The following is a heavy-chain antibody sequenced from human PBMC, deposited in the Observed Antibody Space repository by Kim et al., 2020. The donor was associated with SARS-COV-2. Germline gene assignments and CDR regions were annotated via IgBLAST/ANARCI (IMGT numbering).Heavy chain of an antibody. CDR3: ARPLGLGDSTGYYYGYFDP. J-gene: IGHJ5*02. D-gene: IGHD3-22*01. V-gene: IGHV3-11*01. Sequence: KRRVTISRDNAKNSLYLHMNNLRPEDTAVYYCARPLGLGDSTGYYYGYFDPWGQGTLVTVSS.